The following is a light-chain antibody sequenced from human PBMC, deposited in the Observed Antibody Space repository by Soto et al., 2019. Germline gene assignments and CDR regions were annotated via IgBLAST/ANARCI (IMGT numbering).Light chain of an antibody. J-gene: IGKJ4*01. Sequence: DIQMTQSPSSVSASVGDRVTITCRASQTISSWLAWYQQKPGKAPNLLIYAASTLHSGVPSRFSGSGSGTDFTLTISSLQPEDFATYYCQQADSFPLTFGGGTKVEIK. CDR2: AAS. V-gene: IGKV1-12*01. CDR1: QTISSW. CDR3: QQADSFPLT.